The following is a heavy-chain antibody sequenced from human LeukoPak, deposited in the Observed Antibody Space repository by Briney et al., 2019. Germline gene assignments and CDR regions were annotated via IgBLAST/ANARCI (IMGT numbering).Heavy chain of an antibody. CDR2: YASDTT. CDR1: GASLTIYY. Sequence: SETLSLTCSVSGASLTIYYWNWIRQPAGKGLEWIGRYASDTTTHNPSLKSQFTMSIDTSKNQVSLKLTSVTAADTAVYYCATGDHSFDNWGQGTLVTVTP. V-gene: IGHV4-4*07. CDR3: ATGDHSFDN. J-gene: IGHJ4*02. D-gene: IGHD7-27*01.